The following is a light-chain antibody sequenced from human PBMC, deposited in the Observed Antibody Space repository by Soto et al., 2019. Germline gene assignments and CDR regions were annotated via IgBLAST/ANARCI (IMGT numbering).Light chain of an antibody. Sequence: DIQLTQSPSSLSASVGDRVTITCRASHSISAYLNWYQQKPGKAPKLLIYTASSLQSGVPSRFSGGGSGTHYTLTMSSLQPEEFATYYGQQSYTTPRTFGKGTKVETK. CDR2: TAS. V-gene: IGKV1-39*01. CDR1: HSISAY. J-gene: IGKJ1*01. CDR3: QQSYTTPRT.